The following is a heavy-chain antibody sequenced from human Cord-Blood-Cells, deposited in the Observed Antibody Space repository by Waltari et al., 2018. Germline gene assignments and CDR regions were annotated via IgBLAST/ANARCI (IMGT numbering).Heavy chain of an antibody. CDR1: GGSLSSGGYY. CDR3: ARDVFLPHRGRLDV. V-gene: IGHV4-31*03. J-gene: IGHJ6*04. D-gene: IGHD3-16*01. CDR2: IYSSGST. Sequence: QVQLQESGPGLVKPSQTLSLTCPVPGGSLSSGGYYWSWIRQHPGKGLEWVGYIYSSGSTHDNPSLMSRVTISVDTSKNQFSLKVSSVTAAVTAVYYCARDVFLPHRGRLDVWGKGTTVTVSS.